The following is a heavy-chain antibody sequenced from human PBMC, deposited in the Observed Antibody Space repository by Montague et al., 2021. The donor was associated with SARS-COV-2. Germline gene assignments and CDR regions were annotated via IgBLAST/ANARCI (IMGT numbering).Heavy chain of an antibody. CDR2: FFYGGFT. V-gene: IGHV4-39*01. J-gene: IGHJ4*01. Sequence: SETLSLTCTVSGFSITSSLYYWGWIRQPPGKGLEWIVSFFYGGFTYYNPSLKSRVTISADTSKNQFSLRLTSVTAADTAVYYCARRRNPDYWGHGTLVTVSS. CDR1: GFSITSSLYY. D-gene: IGHD1-14*01. CDR3: ARRRNPDY.